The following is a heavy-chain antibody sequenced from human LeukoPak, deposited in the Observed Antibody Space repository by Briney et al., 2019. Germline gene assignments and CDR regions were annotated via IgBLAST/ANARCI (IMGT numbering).Heavy chain of an antibody. CDR2: ISSSRGSI. Sequence: GGSLSLSCAASGFTFSGYSMNWFRKAPGRGLKWFSSISSSRGSIYYADSVKGRFTISRDNAKNSLYLQMNSLRAEDMAVYYCARAGYGYYYDSSGRSPADYWGQGTLVTVSS. CDR1: GFTFSGYS. D-gene: IGHD3-22*01. CDR3: ARAGYGYYYDSSGRSPADY. J-gene: IGHJ4*02. V-gene: IGHV3-21*01.